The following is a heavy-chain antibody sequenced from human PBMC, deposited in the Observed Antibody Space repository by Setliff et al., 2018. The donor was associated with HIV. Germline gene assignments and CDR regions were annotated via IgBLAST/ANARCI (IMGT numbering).Heavy chain of an antibody. Sequence: TSETLSLTCAVYGGSFSDYYWTWIRQSPGKGLEWIGEINHRGSTNYNPSLKSRVTISVDTSKNQFSLKLSSVTAADTAVYYCARERVGAYYYYGMDVWGQGTTVTVSS. CDR2: INHRGST. CDR1: GGSFSDYY. D-gene: IGHD1-26*01. J-gene: IGHJ6*02. V-gene: IGHV4-34*01. CDR3: ARERVGAYYYYGMDV.